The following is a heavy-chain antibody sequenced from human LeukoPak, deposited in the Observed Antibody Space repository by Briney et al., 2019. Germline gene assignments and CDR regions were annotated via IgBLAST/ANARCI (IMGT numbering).Heavy chain of an antibody. CDR3: ARDTARTTTAGGPDY. Sequence: GASVKVSCKASGYTFASYSIDWVRQAPGQGLEWMGWISGYNDDTYYAQNLQGRVTMTTDTSTSTAYMELRSLTSDDTALYYCARDTARTTTAGGPDYWGQGTLVTVSS. D-gene: IGHD6-13*01. J-gene: IGHJ4*02. V-gene: IGHV1-18*01. CDR1: GYTFASYS. CDR2: ISGYNDDT.